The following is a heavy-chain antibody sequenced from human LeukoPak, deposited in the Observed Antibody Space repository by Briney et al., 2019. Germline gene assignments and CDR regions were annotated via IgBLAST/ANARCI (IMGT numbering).Heavy chain of an antibody. V-gene: IGHV3-9*01. CDR2: LYWYSGSL. CDR3: ANAKYRGVWFWELLSYFDY. D-gene: IGHD3-10*01. Sequence: SLRLFCAACGFTFEDYAMLCLRAAPGKAVVGWSGLYWYSGSLGYADSANGRFTISRDNAKYSLYLQMNSLRAEDTDLYYCANAKYRGVWFWELLSYFDYWGQGTLVTVSS. CDR1: GFTFEDYA. J-gene: IGHJ4*02.